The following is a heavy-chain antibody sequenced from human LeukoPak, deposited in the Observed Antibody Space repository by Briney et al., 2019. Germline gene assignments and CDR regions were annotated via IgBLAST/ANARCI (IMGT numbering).Heavy chain of an antibody. V-gene: IGHV4-34*01. CDR2: INHSGST. Sequence: SETLSLTCAVYGGSFSGYYWSWIRQPPGKGLEWITEINHSGSTNYNPSLKSRVTISVDTSKNQFSLKLSSVTAADTAVYYCARGRYRLRYSSGSHDAFDIWGQGTMVTVSS. CDR3: ARGRYRLRYSSGSHDAFDI. J-gene: IGHJ3*02. D-gene: IGHD6-19*01. CDR1: GGSFSGYY.